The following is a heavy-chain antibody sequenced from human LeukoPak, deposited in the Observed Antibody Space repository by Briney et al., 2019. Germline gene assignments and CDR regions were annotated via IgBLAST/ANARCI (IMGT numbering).Heavy chain of an antibody. Sequence: PSETLSLTCTVPGGSISSYYWSWIRQPPGKGLEWIGHIYYSGSTNYNPSLKSRVTISVDTSKNQFSLKLSSVTAADTAVYYCARVSRGSNYYYYGMDVWGQGTTVTVSS. CDR1: GGSISSYY. D-gene: IGHD1-26*01. J-gene: IGHJ6*02. CDR3: ARVSRGSNYYYYGMDV. V-gene: IGHV4-59*01. CDR2: IYYSGST.